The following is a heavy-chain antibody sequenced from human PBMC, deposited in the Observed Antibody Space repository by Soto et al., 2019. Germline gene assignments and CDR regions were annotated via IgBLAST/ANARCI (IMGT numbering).Heavy chain of an antibody. D-gene: IGHD2-8*01. CDR1: GFTFSSYA. J-gene: IGHJ6*02. CDR2: SSDSDGGT. CDR3: AKGAFPNYYYYALDV. V-gene: IGHV3-23*01. Sequence: GGSLRLSCAASGFTFSSYAMSWVRQAPGKGLEWVSGSSDSDGGTYYADSVKGRFTISRDNSKNTLYLQMSSLRAEDTAVYYCAKGAFPNYYYYALDVWGQGTTVTVSS.